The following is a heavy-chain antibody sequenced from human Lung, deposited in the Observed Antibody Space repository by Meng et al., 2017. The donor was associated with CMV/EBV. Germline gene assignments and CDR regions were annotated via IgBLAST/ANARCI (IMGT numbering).Heavy chain of an antibody. V-gene: IGHV4-30-4*01. D-gene: IGHD2-2*01. CDR3: ARGELLWDY. Sequence: QVQVGVAWPRLGRPSKPLSLTCTFTCDSISIGEYFWSWISQPPGKGLEWIGYMDYRGSTFYNPSLKSRVTISVDTSKHQFSLKLSSVTAADTGVYFCARGELLWDYWGQGTLVTVSS. CDR2: MDYRGST. J-gene: IGHJ4*02. CDR1: CDSISIGEYF.